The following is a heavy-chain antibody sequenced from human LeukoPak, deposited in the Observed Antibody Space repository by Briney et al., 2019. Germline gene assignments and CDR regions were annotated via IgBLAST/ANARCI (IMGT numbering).Heavy chain of an antibody. V-gene: IGHV1-18*01. CDR2: ISAYNGNT. J-gene: IGHJ2*01. D-gene: IGHD6-13*01. CDR3: ARDHGTRAAAGSIYWYFDL. CDR1: GYTFTSYG. Sequence: ASVKVSCKASGYTFTSYGISWVRQAPGHGLEWMGWISAYNGNTNYAQKLQGRVTMTTDTSTSTAYMELRSLRSDDTAVYYCARDHGTRAAAGSIYWYFDLWGRGTLVTVSS.